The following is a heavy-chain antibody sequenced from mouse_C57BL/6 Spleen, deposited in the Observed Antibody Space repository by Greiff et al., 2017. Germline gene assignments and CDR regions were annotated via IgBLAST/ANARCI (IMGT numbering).Heavy chain of an antibody. D-gene: IGHD1-1*02. CDR3: TREGYGPHAMDY. Sequence: EVQLQESGEGLVKPGGSLKLSCAASGFTFSSYAMSWVRQTPEKRLEWVAYISSGGDYIYYADTVKGRFTISRDNARNTLYLQMSSLKSEDTAMYYCTREGYGPHAMDYWGQGTSVTVSS. CDR1: GFTFSSYA. J-gene: IGHJ4*01. CDR2: ISSGGDYI. V-gene: IGHV5-9-1*02.